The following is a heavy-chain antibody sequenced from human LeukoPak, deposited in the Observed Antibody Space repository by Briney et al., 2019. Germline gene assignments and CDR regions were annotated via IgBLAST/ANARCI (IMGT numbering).Heavy chain of an antibody. Sequence: GGSLRPSCPPSGYTLSSYAMSWVRQPPGKGLGCVSTISGIGGSTYYADSVKGRFTISRDNSKNTLYLQMNSLRAEDTAVYYCAKDSEMATTDAFDIWGQGTMVTVSS. V-gene: IGHV3-23*01. CDR3: AKDSEMATTDAFDI. CDR1: GYTLSSYA. CDR2: ISGIGGST. J-gene: IGHJ3*02. D-gene: IGHD5-24*01.